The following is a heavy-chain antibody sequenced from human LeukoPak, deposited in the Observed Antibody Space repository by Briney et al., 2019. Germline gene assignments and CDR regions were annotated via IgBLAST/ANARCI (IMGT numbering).Heavy chain of an antibody. V-gene: IGHV1-2*02. Sequence: ASVKVSCKASGYTFTGYYMHWVRQAPGQGLEWMGWINPNSGGTNYAQKFQGRVTMTRDTSISTAYMELSRLRSDDTAVYYCARDARGLWFGELLYFGYWGQGTLVTVSS. CDR1: GYTFTGYY. CDR3: ARDARGLWFGELLYFGY. CDR2: INPNSGGT. D-gene: IGHD3-10*01. J-gene: IGHJ4*02.